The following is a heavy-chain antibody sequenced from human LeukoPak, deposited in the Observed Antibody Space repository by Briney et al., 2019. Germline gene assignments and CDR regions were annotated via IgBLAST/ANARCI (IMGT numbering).Heavy chain of an antibody. CDR3: ARDNDY. J-gene: IGHJ4*02. CDR1: GFTVSSNY. V-gene: IGHV3-53*01. Sequence: QSGGSLRLSCAASGFTVSSNYMSWVRQAPGKGLEWVSVISGGGSTYYGDSVKGRFTISRDNSKNTLFLQMNSLRAEDTAVYYCARDNDYWGQGTLVTVSS. CDR2: ISGGGST.